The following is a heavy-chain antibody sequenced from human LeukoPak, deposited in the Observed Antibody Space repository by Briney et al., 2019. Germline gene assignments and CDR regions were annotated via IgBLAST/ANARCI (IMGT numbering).Heavy chain of an antibody. D-gene: IGHD2-2*01. CDR1: GVSISSYY. Sequence: SETLSLTCTVSGVSISSYYWSWIRQPPGKGLEWLGYIYSSGNTNYNPSLKGRVTISVDTSKNQFSLKLSSVTAADTAVYYCAREFCSSTRCYGAFDYWGQGILVTVSS. CDR2: IYSSGNT. J-gene: IGHJ4*02. CDR3: AREFCSSTRCYGAFDY. V-gene: IGHV4-59*01.